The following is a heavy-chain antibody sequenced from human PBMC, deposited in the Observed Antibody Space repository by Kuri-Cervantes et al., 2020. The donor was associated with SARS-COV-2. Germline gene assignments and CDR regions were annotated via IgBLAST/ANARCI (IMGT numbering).Heavy chain of an antibody. D-gene: IGHD3-10*01. CDR1: GYTFTGYY. Sequence: ASVKVSCKASGYTFTGYYMHWVRQAPGQGLEWMGWINPNSGGTNYAQKFQGRVTMTRDTSISTAYMELSRLRSDDTAVYYCARDRLGALGPGSFSYDYWGQGTLVTVSS. CDR2: INPNSGGT. V-gene: IGHV1-2*02. J-gene: IGHJ4*02. CDR3: ARDRLGALGPGSFSYDY.